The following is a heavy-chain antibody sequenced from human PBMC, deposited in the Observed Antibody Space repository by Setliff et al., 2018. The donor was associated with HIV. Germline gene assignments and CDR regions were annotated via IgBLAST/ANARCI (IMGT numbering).Heavy chain of an antibody. D-gene: IGHD4-4*01. J-gene: IGHJ3*02. Sequence: SETLSLTCTVSGGSISSGGYYWSWIRQHPGKGLEYIGYIYYSGSTYYNPSLKSRVTISVDTSKNQFSLRLNSVTAADTAVYYCARDGIYDYSNDVDAFDIWGQGTMVTVSS. CDR3: ARDGIYDYSNDVDAFDI. V-gene: IGHV4-31*03. CDR2: IYYSGST. CDR1: GGSISSGGYY.